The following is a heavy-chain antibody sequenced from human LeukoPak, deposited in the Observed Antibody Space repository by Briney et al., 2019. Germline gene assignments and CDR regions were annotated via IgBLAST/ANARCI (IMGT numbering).Heavy chain of an antibody. J-gene: IGHJ5*02. D-gene: IGHD2-8*01. CDR1: GGSISSGDYY. CDR3: ARGTVLMVYALAPRSGFYP. V-gene: IGHV4-30-4*08. CDR2: IYYSGST. Sequence: PSRTLSLTCTVPGGSISSGDYYWSWIRQPPGKGLEWIGYIYYSGSTYYNPSLKSRVTISVDTSKNQFSLKLSSVTAADTAVYYCARGTVLMVYALAPRSGFYPWVQGTLVTVSS.